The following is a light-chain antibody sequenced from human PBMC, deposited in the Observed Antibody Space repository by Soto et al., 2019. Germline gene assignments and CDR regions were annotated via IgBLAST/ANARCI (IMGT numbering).Light chain of an antibody. CDR3: QQYNNWPLT. CDR2: GAS. CDR1: QSVNSN. J-gene: IGKJ4*01. Sequence: EIVMTQSPATLSVSPGERATLSCRASQSVNSNLAWYQQESGQPPRLLIYGASTRATGIPARFSGSGSGTEFTLHISSLQSEDFAVYYCQQYNNWPLTFGGGTKVDIK. V-gene: IGKV3D-15*01.